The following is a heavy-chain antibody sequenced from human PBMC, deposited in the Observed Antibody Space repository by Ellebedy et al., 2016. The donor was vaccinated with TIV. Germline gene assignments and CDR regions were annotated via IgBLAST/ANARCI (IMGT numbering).Heavy chain of an antibody. CDR1: GFTFSSFA. D-gene: IGHD2-21*01. Sequence: GESLKISCAASGFTFSSFAMHWVRQAPGKGLEWVALISFDGTFTFYADSVQGRFTVSRDNSKNTLYLQMNSLRAEDTAVYYCARDWAYSHAFDIWGQGTMVTVSS. CDR3: ARDWAYSHAFDI. J-gene: IGHJ3*02. CDR2: ISFDGTFT. V-gene: IGHV3-33*08.